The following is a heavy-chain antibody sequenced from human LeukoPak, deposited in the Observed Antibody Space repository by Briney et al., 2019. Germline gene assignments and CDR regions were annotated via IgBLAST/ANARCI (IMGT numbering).Heavy chain of an antibody. CDR2: IKEDGSQK. J-gene: IGHJ4*02. D-gene: IGHD3-16*01. CDR1: GFTFSSYG. Sequence: PGGSLRLSCAASGFTFSSYGMHWVRQAPGKGLEWVANIKEDGSQKYYVESVKGRFTVSRDNAKNSVYLQMSSLRDEDTAVYYCARGLNTSPGVDYWGQGTLVTVSS. CDR3: ARGLNTSPGVDY. V-gene: IGHV3-7*01.